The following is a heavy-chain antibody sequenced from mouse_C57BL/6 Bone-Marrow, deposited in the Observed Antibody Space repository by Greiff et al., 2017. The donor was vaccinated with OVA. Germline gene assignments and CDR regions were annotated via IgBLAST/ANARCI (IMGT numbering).Heavy chain of an antibody. J-gene: IGHJ3*01. CDR1: GYTFTSYW. CDR3: ARSLFAY. V-gene: IGHV1-69*01. CDR2: IDPSDSYT. Sequence: VQLQQSGAELVMPGASVKLSCKASGYTFTSYWMHWVKQRPGQGLEWIGEIDPSDSYTNYNHKFKGKSTLPVDKSSSTAYMQLSSLTSEDSAVYYCARSLFAYWGQGTLVTVSA.